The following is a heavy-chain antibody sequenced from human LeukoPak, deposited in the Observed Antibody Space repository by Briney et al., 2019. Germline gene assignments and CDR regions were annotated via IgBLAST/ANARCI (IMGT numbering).Heavy chain of an antibody. D-gene: IGHD4-17*01. Sequence: GGSLRLSCAVAGFTLNTNVMDWVRQAPGKGLEWVSAITGRGAGTYYADSVEGRFTISKNNSKNTVYHQMNSLRAEDTAIYYCAKHATGDYGGGYFDYWGQGTLVTVSS. CDR1: GFTLNTNV. CDR3: AKHATGDYGGGYFDY. V-gene: IGHV3-23*01. CDR2: ITGRGAGT. J-gene: IGHJ4*02.